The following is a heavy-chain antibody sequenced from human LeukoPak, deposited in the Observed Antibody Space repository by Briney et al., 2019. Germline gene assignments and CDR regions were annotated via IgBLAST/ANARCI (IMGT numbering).Heavy chain of an antibody. J-gene: IGHJ4*02. CDR3: ARQGSAYYFDF. CDR2: IYYSGST. V-gene: IGHV4-39*01. Sequence: PSETLSLTCSVSGGSISSSSYYWGWIRQPPGKGLECIGSIYYSGSTYYNPSLKSRVTISVDTSKNQFSLQLNSVTAADTAVYYCARQGSAYYFDFWGQGLLVTVSS. CDR1: GGSISSSSYY. D-gene: IGHD2-15*01.